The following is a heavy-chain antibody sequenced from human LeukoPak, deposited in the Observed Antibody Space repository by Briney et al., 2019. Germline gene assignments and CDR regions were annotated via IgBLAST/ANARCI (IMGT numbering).Heavy chain of an antibody. CDR3: AKDRKRGYSSSWYYFDY. CDR1: GFTFSSYA. D-gene: IGHD6-13*01. V-gene: IGHV3-23*01. Sequence: GGSLRLSCAASGFTFSSYAMSWVRQAPGKGLEWVSDISGSGGSTYYADSVKGRFTISRDNSKNTLYLQMNSLRAEDTAVYYCAKDRKRGYSSSWYYFDYWGQGTLVTVSS. CDR2: ISGSGGST. J-gene: IGHJ4*02.